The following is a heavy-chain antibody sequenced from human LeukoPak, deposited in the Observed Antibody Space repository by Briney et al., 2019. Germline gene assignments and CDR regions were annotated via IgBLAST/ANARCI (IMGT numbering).Heavy chain of an antibody. J-gene: IGHJ4*02. CDR2: IYYTGST. Sequence: SETLSLTCSVSGGSISSLYWSWIRQPPGRGLEWIGYIYYTGSTNYNPSLKSRVTMFVDMSKNQFSLRLSSVTAADTAVYYCARHRAYSSSSPFDYWGQGTLVTVSS. V-gene: IGHV4-59*08. D-gene: IGHD6-6*01. CDR1: GGSISSLY. CDR3: ARHRAYSSSSPFDY.